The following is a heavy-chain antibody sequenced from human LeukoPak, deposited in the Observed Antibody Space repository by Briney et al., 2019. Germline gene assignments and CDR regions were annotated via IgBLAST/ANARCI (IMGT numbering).Heavy chain of an antibody. CDR1: GFTFSTYA. Sequence: GGSLRLSCAASGFTFSTYAMSWVRQAPGKGLEWVSRIRSSGDTTYYADSVKGRFTTSRDNAKNTLYLQMNSLRAEDTAVYFCARDQLYCTGGYCYFEYWGQGTLVTVSS. V-gene: IGHV3-23*01. CDR2: IRSSGDTT. CDR3: ARDQLYCTGGYCYFEY. D-gene: IGHD2-8*02. J-gene: IGHJ4*02.